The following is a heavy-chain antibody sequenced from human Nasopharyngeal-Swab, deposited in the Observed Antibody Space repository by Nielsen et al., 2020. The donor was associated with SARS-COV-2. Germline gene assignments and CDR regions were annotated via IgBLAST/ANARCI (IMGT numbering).Heavy chain of an antibody. CDR3: AKDRIVVVTAIDAFDI. V-gene: IGHV3-23*01. D-gene: IGHD2-21*02. CDR1: GFTFSRYA. Sequence: ESLKIYCAASGFTFSRYAMSWVRQAPGKGLEWVSAISGSGGSTYYADSVKGRFTISRDNSKNTLYLQMNSLRAEDTAVYYCAKDRIVVVTAIDAFDIWGQGTMVTVSS. CDR2: ISGSGGST. J-gene: IGHJ3*02.